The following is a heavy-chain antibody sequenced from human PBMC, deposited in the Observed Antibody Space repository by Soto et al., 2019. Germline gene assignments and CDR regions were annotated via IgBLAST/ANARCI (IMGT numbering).Heavy chain of an antibody. CDR2: ISAYDGKT. D-gene: IGHD6-13*01. J-gene: IGHJ3*02. CDR3: ARSHAGSSWYGDAFDI. Sequence: ASVKVSCKTSGYTFNTYGINWVRQAPGQGLELMGWISAYDGKTTYAQKFQGRVTMTRNTAISTAYMELSSLRSEDTAVYYCARSHAGSSWYGDAFDIWGQGTMVTVSS. CDR1: GYTFNTYG. V-gene: IGHV1-18*01.